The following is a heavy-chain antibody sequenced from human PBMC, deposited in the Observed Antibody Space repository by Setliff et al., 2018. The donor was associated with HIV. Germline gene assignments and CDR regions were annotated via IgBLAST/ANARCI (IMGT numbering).Heavy chain of an antibody. CDR3: ARARGRLSDFDI. D-gene: IGHD3-10*01. V-gene: IGHV1-46*01. Sequence: ASVKVSCKASGYTFTSYYIHRVRQAPGQGLEWMGIINPSGGSTNYAQKFQDRVTMTRDTSTTTVYMDLRSLRSEDTAVYYCARARGRLSDFDIWGQGTMVTVSS. CDR1: GYTFTSYY. CDR2: INPSGGST. J-gene: IGHJ3*02.